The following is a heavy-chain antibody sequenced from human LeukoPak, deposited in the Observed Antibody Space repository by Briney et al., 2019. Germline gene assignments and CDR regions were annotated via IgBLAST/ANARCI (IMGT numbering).Heavy chain of an antibody. CDR2: MNPNSGNT. V-gene: IGHV1-8*01. Sequence: ASVKVSCKASGYTFTSYDINWVRQATGQGLEWMGWMNPNSGNTGYAQKFQGRVTMTRNTSISTAYMELSRLRSDDTAVYYCASVHTIYYMDVWRKGPTVTVPS. CDR1: GYTFTSYD. CDR3: ASVHTIYYMDV. J-gene: IGHJ6*03. D-gene: IGHD3-3*01.